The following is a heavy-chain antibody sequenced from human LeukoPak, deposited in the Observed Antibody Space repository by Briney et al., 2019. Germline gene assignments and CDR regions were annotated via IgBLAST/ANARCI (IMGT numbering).Heavy chain of an antibody. CDR1: GGSIRSITYY. CDR3: ARRFSGDYGFPIHNCFDP. CDR2: TYYSGST. V-gene: IGHV4-39*01. Sequence: SETLSLTCTVSGGSIRSITYYWAWIRQPPGKGLEWIGNTYYSGSTYYNPSLKSRLTISVDTSKNQFSLKLSSVTAADTAVYYCARRFSGDYGFPIHNCFDPWGQGTLVTVSS. J-gene: IGHJ5*02. D-gene: IGHD4/OR15-4a*01.